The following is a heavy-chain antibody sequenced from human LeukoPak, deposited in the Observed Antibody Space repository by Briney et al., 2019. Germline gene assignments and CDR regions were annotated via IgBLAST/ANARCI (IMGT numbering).Heavy chain of an antibody. Sequence: SETLSLTCTVSGYSISSGYYWGWIRQPPGQGLEWIGNIYPTGSTYYNPSLKSRVTISVDTSKNQFSLKVSSVSAADTAVYYCARAYSSSWYWNWFDPWGQGTLVTVSS. D-gene: IGHD6-13*01. V-gene: IGHV4-38-2*02. J-gene: IGHJ5*02. CDR2: IYPTGST. CDR3: ARAYSSSWYWNWFDP. CDR1: GYSISSGYY.